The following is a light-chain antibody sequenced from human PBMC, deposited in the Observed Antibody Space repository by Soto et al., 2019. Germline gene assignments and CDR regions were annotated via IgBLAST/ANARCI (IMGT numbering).Light chain of an antibody. CDR1: SSDVGGYNY. CDR3: RSYAGSYSYV. Sequence: LTQPRSVSGSPGQSVTISCTGTSSDVGGYNYVSWYQQHPGKAPKLMIYDVSKRPSGVPDRFSGSKSGNTASLTISGLQAEDEADYYCRSYAGSYSYVFGTGTKVTVL. J-gene: IGLJ1*01. V-gene: IGLV2-11*01. CDR2: DVS.